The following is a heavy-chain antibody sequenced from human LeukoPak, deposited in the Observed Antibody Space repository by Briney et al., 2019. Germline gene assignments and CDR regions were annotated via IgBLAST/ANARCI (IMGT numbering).Heavy chain of an antibody. D-gene: IGHD2-2*01. CDR1: GFTFSSYA. Sequence: GGSLRLSCAASGFTFSSYAMSWVRQAPGKGLEWVSGFSGSGDSADYADSVRGRFTISRVNSKNTLFLHMNSLTAEDTAVYYCAKGRLVPAAVFDYWGQGTPVTVSS. CDR3: AKGRLVPAAVFDY. CDR2: FSGSGDSA. J-gene: IGHJ4*02. V-gene: IGHV3-23*01.